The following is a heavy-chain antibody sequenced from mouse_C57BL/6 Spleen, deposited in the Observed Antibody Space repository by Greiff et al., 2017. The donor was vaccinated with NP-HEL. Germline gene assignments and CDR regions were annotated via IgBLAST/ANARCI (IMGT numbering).Heavy chain of an antibody. J-gene: IGHJ4*01. V-gene: IGHV2-6*03. CDR1: GFSLTSYG. CDR3: ARRGDYDNYYAMVY. D-gene: IGHD2-4*01. CDR2: IWSDGST. Sequence: VKLMESGPGLVAPSQSLSITCTVSGFSLTSYGVHWVRQPPGKGLEWLVVIWSDGSTTYNSALKSRLSISKDNSKSQVFLKMNSLQTDDTAMYYCARRGDYDNYYAMVYWGQGTSVTVSS.